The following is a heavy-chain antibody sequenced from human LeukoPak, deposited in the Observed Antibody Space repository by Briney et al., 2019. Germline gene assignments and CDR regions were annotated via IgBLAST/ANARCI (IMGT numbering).Heavy chain of an antibody. D-gene: IGHD2-8*01. CDR1: GFTFSDYY. Sequence: GGSLRLSCAASGFTFSDYYMTWLRQAPGKGLEWLSYISNSGTTVFYADSVKGRFTVSRDNAKRSLYLQIESLRDDDTAVYHCALGTINKDYYFGMDVWGQGTTVTVSS. CDR3: ALGTINKDYYFGMDV. CDR2: ISNSGTTV. V-gene: IGHV3-11*01. J-gene: IGHJ6*02.